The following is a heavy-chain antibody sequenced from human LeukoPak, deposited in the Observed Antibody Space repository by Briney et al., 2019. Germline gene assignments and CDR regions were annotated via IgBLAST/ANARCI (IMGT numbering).Heavy chain of an antibody. Sequence: GGSLRLSCAASGFTVSSNYMSWVRQAPGKGLEWVSVIYSGGSTYYADSVKGRFTISRDNSKNTLYLQMNSLRAEDTAVYYCARGYGGGSWCIKYWGQGTLVTVSS. CDR1: GFTVSSNY. J-gene: IGHJ4*02. D-gene: IGHD4-23*01. V-gene: IGHV3-53*01. CDR2: IYSGGST. CDR3: ARGYGGGSWCIKY.